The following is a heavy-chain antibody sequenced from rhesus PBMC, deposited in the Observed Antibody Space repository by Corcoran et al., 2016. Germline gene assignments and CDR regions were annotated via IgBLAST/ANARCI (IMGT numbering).Heavy chain of an antibody. D-gene: IGHD6-25*01. Sequence: QVQLQESGPGLVKPSETLSLTCAVSGGSISSSYYYWSWIRQAPGKGLEWIGYISYSGSTSDNPSLKSRVTISRDTSKNQFSLKLSSVTAADTAVYYCASIAAAGRGYWGQGVLVTVSS. J-gene: IGHJ4*01. CDR1: GGSISSSYYY. CDR3: ASIAAAGRGY. CDR2: ISYSGST. V-gene: IGHV4-122*02.